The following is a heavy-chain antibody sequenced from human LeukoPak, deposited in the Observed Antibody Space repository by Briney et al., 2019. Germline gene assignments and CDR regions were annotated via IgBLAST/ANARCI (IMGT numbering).Heavy chain of an antibody. J-gene: IGHJ5*02. V-gene: IGHV1-69*01. CDR3: ARGPTREKNWFDP. Sequence: ASVKVSCKASGGTFSSYAISWVRQAPGQGLEWMGGIIPIFGTANYAQKFQGRVTITADESTSTAYMELSSLRSEDTAVYYCARGPTREKNWFDPWGQGTLVTVSS. CDR1: GGTFSSYA. CDR2: IIPIFGTA.